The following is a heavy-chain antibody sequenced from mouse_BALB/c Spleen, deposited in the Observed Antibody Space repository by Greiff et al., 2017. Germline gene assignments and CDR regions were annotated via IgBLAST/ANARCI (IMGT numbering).Heavy chain of an antibody. Sequence: EVKLVESGGGLVKLGGSLKLSCAASGFTFSSYYMSWVRQTPEKRLELVAAINSNGGSTYYPDTVKGRFTISRDNAKNTLYLQMSSLKSEDTALYYCARPDGYDEGFAYWGQGTLVTVSA. CDR2: INSNGGST. D-gene: IGHD2-2*01. CDR1: GFTFSSYY. J-gene: IGHJ3*01. V-gene: IGHV5-6-2*01. CDR3: ARPDGYDEGFAY.